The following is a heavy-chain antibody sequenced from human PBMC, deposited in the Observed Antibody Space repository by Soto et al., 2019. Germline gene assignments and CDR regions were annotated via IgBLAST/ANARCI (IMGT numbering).Heavy chain of an antibody. CDR2: IYYSGST. CDR3: ARLSEELRIDY. Sequence: PSETLSLTCTVSGGSISSSSYYWGWIRQPPGKGLEWIGSIYYSGSTYYNPSPKSRVTISVDTSKNQFSLKLSSVTAADTAVYYCARLSEELRIDYWGQGTLVTVSS. J-gene: IGHJ4*02. V-gene: IGHV4-39*01. CDR1: GGSISSSSYY. D-gene: IGHD1-7*01.